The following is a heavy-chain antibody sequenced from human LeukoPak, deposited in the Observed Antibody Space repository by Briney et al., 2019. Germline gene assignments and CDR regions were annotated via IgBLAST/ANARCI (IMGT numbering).Heavy chain of an antibody. CDR3: AKEMMLRGAYFDY. D-gene: IGHD3-10*01. CDR2: ISGSGGSI. CDR1: GFTFSSYA. V-gene: IGHV3-23*01. Sequence: GGSLRLSCAASGFTFSSYALSWVRQAPGEGLEWVSAISGSGGSIYYADSVKGRFTISRDKSKNTLYLQMNSLRAEDTAVYYCAKEMMLRGAYFDYWGQGALVAVSA. J-gene: IGHJ4*02.